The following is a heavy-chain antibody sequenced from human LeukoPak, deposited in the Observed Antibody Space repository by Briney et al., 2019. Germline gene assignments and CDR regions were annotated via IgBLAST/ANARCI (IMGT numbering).Heavy chain of an antibody. D-gene: IGHD6-13*01. CDR3: ARTSSGQLATITYNWFDP. CDR1: GCTFTSYY. V-gene: IGHV1-46*01. J-gene: IGHJ5*02. CDR2: INPSGGST. Sequence: ASVKVSCKASGCTFTSYYMHWVRQAPGQGLERMGIINPSGGSTSYAQKFQGRVTITRDTSTSTVYMELSSLRSEDTAVYYCARTSSGQLATITYNWFDPWGQGTLVTVSS.